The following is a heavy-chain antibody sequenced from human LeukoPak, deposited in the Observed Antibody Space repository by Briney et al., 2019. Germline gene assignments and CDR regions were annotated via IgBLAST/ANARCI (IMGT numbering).Heavy chain of an antibody. CDR2: INPAGNYT. CDR3: AKGCDTRCYRFTH. J-gene: IGHJ4*02. V-gene: IGHV3-74*01. Sequence: GGSLRLSCAASGFTFSNYWMHWVRQTPEEGLVWVSRINPAGNYTTYADSVKGRFTISRGNSKNTLYLQMNSLRAEDTAVYYCAKGCDTRCYRFTHWGQGTLVTVSS. CDR1: GFTFSNYW. D-gene: IGHD2-2*02.